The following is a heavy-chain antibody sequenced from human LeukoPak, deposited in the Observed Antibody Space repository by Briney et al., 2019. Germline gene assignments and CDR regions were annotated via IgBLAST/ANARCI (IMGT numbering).Heavy chain of an antibody. CDR1: GFTFSSYA. CDR3: AKGLGKPYDFWSGNDY. D-gene: IGHD3-3*01. Sequence: QAGGSLRLSCAASGFTFSSYAMSWVRQAPGKGLEWVSAISGSGGSTYYADSVKGRFTISRDNSKNTLYLQMNSLRAEDTAVYYCAKGLGKPYDFWSGNDYWGQGTLVTVSS. J-gene: IGHJ4*02. CDR2: ISGSGGST. V-gene: IGHV3-23*01.